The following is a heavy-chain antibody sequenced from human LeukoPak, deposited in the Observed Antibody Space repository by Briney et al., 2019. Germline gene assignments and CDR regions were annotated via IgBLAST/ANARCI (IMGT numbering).Heavy chain of an antibody. D-gene: IGHD3-22*01. J-gene: IGHJ5*02. CDR1: GYTFTSYG. Sequence: ASVTVSCKASGYTFTSYGINWVRQATGQGLEWMGWMNPNSGNTGYAQKFQGRVTMTRNTSISTAYMELSSLRSEDTAVYYCARDNNYYDSSGYYYKNWFDPWGQGTLVTVSS. V-gene: IGHV1-8*01. CDR2: MNPNSGNT. CDR3: ARDNNYYDSSGYYYKNWFDP.